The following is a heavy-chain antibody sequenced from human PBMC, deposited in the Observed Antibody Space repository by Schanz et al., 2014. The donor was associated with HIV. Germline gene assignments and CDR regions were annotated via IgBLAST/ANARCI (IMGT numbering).Heavy chain of an antibody. Sequence: EVQLLESGGGLVQPGGSLRLSCAASGFTFSSYAMTWVRQAPGKGLDWVSTISGSDGDTYYADSVKGRFTISRDISRNALYLHMNSLRADDTAIYYCVKAYSSGFSGAGSWGQGALVTVSS. D-gene: IGHD5-18*01. J-gene: IGHJ5*02. CDR2: ISGSDGDT. V-gene: IGHV3-23*01. CDR3: VKAYSSGFSGAGS. CDR1: GFTFSSYA.